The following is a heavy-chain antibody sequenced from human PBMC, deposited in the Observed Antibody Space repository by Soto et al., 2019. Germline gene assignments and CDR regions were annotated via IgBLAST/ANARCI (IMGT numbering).Heavy chain of an antibody. D-gene: IGHD6-6*01. Sequence: QVQLVQSGAEVRKPGASVRVSCKASGYTFTGHYIHWVRQAPGQGLEWMGWINPHSGGTNYAQKFQGRVTMTRDTSISTAYMELSRLTSDDTAVYFCARDTNNSSAFTDSWGQGTLVTVSS. CDR3: ARDTNNSSAFTDS. CDR1: GYTFTGHY. J-gene: IGHJ4*02. CDR2: INPHSGGT. V-gene: IGHV1-2*02.